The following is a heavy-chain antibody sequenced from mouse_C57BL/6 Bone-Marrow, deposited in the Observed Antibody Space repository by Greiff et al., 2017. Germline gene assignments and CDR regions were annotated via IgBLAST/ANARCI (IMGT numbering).Heavy chain of an antibody. D-gene: IGHD6-1*01. V-gene: IGHV2-2*01. Sequence: QVQLQQSGPGLVQPSQSLSITCTVSGFSLTSYGVHWVRQSPGKGLGWLGVIWSGGGTDYNAAFISRQSIRKDNSKSQVFFKMNSLQADDTAIYSCAKSLYYYARDYWGQGTSVTVSS. CDR1: GFSLTSYG. CDR2: IWSGGGT. CDR3: AKSLYYYARDY. J-gene: IGHJ4*01.